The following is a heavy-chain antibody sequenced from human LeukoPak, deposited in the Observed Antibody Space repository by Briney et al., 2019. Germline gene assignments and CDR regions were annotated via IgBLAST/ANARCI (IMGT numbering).Heavy chain of an antibody. Sequence: SVKVSYKASGGTFSSYAISWVRQAPGQGLEWMGRIIPIFGIANYAQKFQGRVTITADKSTSTAYMELSSLRPEDTAVYYCARAVLSGYDILTGYQDWGQGTLVTVSS. J-gene: IGHJ4*02. CDR1: GGTFSSYA. V-gene: IGHV1-69*04. D-gene: IGHD3-9*01. CDR3: ARAVLSGYDILTGYQD. CDR2: IIPIFGIA.